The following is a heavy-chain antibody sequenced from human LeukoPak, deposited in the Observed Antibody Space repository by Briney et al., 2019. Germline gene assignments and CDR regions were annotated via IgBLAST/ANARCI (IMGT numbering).Heavy chain of an antibody. CDR3: ARGPSFDFGVVIIYYFDY. J-gene: IGHJ4*02. CDR2: INPNSGGT. V-gene: IGHV1-2*02. CDR1: GYTFTGYY. D-gene: IGHD3-3*01. Sequence: GASVKVSCKASGYTFTGYYMHWVRQAPGQGLEWMGWINPNSGGTNYAQKFQGRVTMTRDTSISTAYMELSRLRSGDTAVYYCARGPSFDFGVVIIYYFDYWGQGTLVTVSS.